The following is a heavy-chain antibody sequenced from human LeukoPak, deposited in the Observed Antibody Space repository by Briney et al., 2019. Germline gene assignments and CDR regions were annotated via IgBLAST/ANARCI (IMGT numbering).Heavy chain of an antibody. Sequence: GGSLRLSCAASGFTFSSYWMSWVRQAPGKGLEWVANIKQDGSEKYYVDSVKGRFTISRDNAKNSLYLQMNSLRAEDTAVYYCAREGHDYYYYYYMDVWGKGTTVTVSS. J-gene: IGHJ6*03. CDR1: GFTFSSYW. CDR3: AREGHDYYYYYYMDV. V-gene: IGHV3-7*01. CDR2: IKQDGSEK.